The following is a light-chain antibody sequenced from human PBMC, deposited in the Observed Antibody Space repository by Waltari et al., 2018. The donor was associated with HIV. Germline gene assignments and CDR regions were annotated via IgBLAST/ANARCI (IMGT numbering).Light chain of an antibody. J-gene: IGLJ3*02. CDR3: QVWDSSRDHWV. CDR1: NTARKN. Sequence: SYVLTQPPSVSLAPGKTARINCEGDNTARKNGHWYQQKPGQVPVLVIYDDSDRPSGIPERFSGSNSGNTATLTISRVEAGDEADYYCQVWDSSRDHWVFGGGTKLTVL. CDR2: DDS. V-gene: IGLV3-21*04.